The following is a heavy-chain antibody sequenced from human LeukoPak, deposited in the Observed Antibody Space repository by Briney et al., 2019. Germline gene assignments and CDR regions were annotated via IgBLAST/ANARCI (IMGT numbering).Heavy chain of an antibody. CDR2: ISAYNGNT. V-gene: IGHV1-18*01. CDR3: ARDRQYCGGDCSDHDAFDI. CDR1: GYTFTIYG. J-gene: IGHJ3*02. Sequence: GASVTVSFKASGYTFTIYGISWVRQAPGQGLEWMGWISAYNGNTNYAQKLQGRVTMTTDTSTSTAYMELRSLRSDDTAVYYCARDRQYCGGDCSDHDAFDIWGQGTMVTVSS. D-gene: IGHD2-21*02.